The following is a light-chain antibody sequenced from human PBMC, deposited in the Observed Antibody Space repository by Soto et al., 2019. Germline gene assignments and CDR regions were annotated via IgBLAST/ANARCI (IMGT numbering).Light chain of an antibody. J-gene: IGKJ4*02. CDR1: QSVGSK. Sequence: EIVMTQSPPTLSVSPGERATLSCRASQSVGSKLAWYQQRPGQAPRLLIYDASNRATGIPARFSGSGSGTEFSLTISSLQSEDFAVYSWQQYGEGRPAFGGGTKVDIK. V-gene: IGKV3D-15*01. CDR3: QQYGEGRPA. CDR2: DAS.